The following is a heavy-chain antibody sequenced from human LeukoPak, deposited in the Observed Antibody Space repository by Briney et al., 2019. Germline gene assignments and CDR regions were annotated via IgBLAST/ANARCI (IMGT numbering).Heavy chain of an antibody. CDR3: ARYYYDSSGYPGAFDI. CDR1: GYTFTGYY. Sequence: ASVKVSCKASGYTFTGYYMHWVRQAPGKGREGMGRINPNSSVPHYAQHFQRSVTMPRDTSITTAYMELSRLRSDYTAVYYCARYYYDSSGYPGAFDIWGQGTMVTVSS. CDR2: INPNSSVP. V-gene: IGHV1-2*06. J-gene: IGHJ3*02. D-gene: IGHD3-22*01.